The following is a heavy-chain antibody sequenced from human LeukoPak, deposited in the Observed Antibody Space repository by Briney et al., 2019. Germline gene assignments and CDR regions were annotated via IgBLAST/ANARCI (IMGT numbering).Heavy chain of an antibody. CDR2: MNPNSGNT. CDR3: ARGLQQDGSSSWYDWFDP. CDR1: GYTFTSCD. V-gene: IGHV1-8*01. J-gene: IGHJ5*02. D-gene: IGHD6-13*01. Sequence: ASVKVSCKASGYTFTSCDINWVRQATGQGLEWMGWMNPNSGNTGYAQKFQGRVTMTRNTSISTAYMELSSLRSEDTAVYYCARGLQQDGSSSWYDWFDPRGQGTLVTVSS.